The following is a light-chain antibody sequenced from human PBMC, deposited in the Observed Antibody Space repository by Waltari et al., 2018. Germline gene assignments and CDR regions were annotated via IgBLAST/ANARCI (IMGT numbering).Light chain of an antibody. J-gene: IGKJ4*01. Sequence: DIQMTQSPSSLSASVGDRVTITCRASQSISSYLNWDQQKPGKAPKLLIYAAASLQRRVPSRFSGSGSGTDFTLTISSLQPEDFAAYYCQQSYSTPPTFGGGTKVEIK. V-gene: IGKV1-39*01. CDR1: QSISSY. CDR3: QQSYSTPPT. CDR2: AAA.